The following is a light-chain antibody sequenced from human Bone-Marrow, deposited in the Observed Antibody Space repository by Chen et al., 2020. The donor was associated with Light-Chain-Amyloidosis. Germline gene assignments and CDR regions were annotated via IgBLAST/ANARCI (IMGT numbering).Light chain of an antibody. CDR1: QSVSSN. CDR3: QQYNNWPALT. CDR2: GAS. V-gene: IGKV3-15*01. Sequence: EIVMTQSPATLSVSPGERATLSCRASQSVSSNLAWYQQKPGQAPRLLLYGASTRATGIPARCSGSGSGTEFTLTISSLQSEDFAVYYGQQYNNWPALTFGGGTKVEIK. J-gene: IGKJ4*01.